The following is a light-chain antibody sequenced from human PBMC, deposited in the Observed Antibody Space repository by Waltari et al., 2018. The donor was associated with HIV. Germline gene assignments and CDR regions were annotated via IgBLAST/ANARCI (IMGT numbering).Light chain of an antibody. V-gene: IGKV1-33*01. CDR3: HHYDNVPPYT. J-gene: IGKJ2*01. CDR2: DTS. CDR1: QDIRRY. Sequence: DIQMTQSPSSLSASVGDTVTITCQASQDIRRYLTWYQQKQGKAPKLLIFDTSNLHTGVPSRFSGRGSGTDFTFTISSLQSEDSATYYCHHYDNVPPYTFHQGTKLEI.